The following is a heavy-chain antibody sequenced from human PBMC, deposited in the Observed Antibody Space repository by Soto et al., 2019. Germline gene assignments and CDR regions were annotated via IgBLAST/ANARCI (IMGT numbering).Heavy chain of an antibody. CDR2: ISSSSSTI. CDR3: ARDLILSSGYYILFDY. D-gene: IGHD3-3*01. V-gene: IGHV3-48*02. Sequence: GGSLRLSWAASGFTFSSYSMNWVRQAPGKGLEWVSYISSSSSTIYYADSVKGRFTISRDNAKNSLYLQMNSLRDEDTAVYYCARDLILSSGYYILFDYWGQGTLVTVSS. CDR1: GFTFSSYS. J-gene: IGHJ4*02.